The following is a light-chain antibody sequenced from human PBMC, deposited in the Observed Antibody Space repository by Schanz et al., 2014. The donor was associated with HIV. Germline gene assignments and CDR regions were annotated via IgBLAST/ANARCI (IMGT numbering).Light chain of an antibody. CDR2: EVV. J-gene: IGLJ3*02. V-gene: IGLV2-8*01. Sequence: QSVLTQPPSVSGSPGQSVTISCTGTSSDAGAYNYLSWDQQHPDKAPKLIIFEVVKRPSGVPDRFSGSKSGNTASLTVSGLQAEDEADYFCSSYTGVTTVFGGGTKLTVL. CDR1: SSDAGAYNY. CDR3: SSYTGVTTV.